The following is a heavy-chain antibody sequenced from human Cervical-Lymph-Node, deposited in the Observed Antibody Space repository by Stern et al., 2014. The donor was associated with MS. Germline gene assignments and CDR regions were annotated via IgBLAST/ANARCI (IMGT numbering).Heavy chain of an antibody. J-gene: IGHJ4*02. CDR1: GFSLSTSGMR. V-gene: IGHV2-70*04. CDR2: LDLDDDK. Sequence: QVTLRESGPALVKPTQTLTLTCTFSGFSLSTSGMRVSWIRQPPGKALEWLARLDLDDDKFYSTSLKTRLTISKDTSKSQVVLTMTNMDPVDTATYYCARSPPYYEFWNDYYYFDYWGQGTLVAVSS. D-gene: IGHD3-3*01. CDR3: ARSPPYYEFWNDYYYFDY.